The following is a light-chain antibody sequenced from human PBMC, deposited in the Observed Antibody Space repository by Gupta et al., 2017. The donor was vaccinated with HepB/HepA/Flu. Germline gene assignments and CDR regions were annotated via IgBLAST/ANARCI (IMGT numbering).Light chain of an antibody. CDR2: GTS. CDR1: QSISTY. Sequence: DIQMTQSPSSLSASVGDRVTITCRASQSISTYLNWYQQKPGKAPKLLIYGTSSWLSGVPSRFSGSGYGTDFTLTISGLQPEDFATYYCQQSYSNTPPTFGGGTKVEVK. J-gene: IGKJ4*01. CDR3: QQSYSNTPPT. V-gene: IGKV1-39*01.